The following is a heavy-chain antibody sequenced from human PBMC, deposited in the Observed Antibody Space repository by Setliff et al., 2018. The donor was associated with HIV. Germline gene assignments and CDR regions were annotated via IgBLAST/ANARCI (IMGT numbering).Heavy chain of an antibody. CDR3: ARGRSCSSSSCYLVYYYYYGMDV. Sequence: NPSETLSLTCAVYGGSFSGYYWSWIRQPPGKGLEWIGEINHSGSTNYNPSLKSRVTISVDTSKNQFSLRLSSVTAADTAVYYCARGRSCSSSSCYLVYYYYYGMDVWGHGSTVTVSS. J-gene: IGHJ6*02. CDR1: GGSFSGYY. D-gene: IGHD2-2*01. V-gene: IGHV4-34*01. CDR2: INHSGST.